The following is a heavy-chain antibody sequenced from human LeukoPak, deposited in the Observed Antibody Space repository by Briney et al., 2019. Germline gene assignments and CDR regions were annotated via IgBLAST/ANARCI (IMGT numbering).Heavy chain of an antibody. CDR3: ARFLREYGDHFDY. CDR2: IKQDGSEK. J-gene: IGHJ4*02. CDR1: GFTFSSYW. Sequence: GGSLRLSCAASGFTFSSYWMSWVRQAPGKGLEWVANIKQDGSEKYYVDSVKGRFTISRDNAKNSLYLQMNSLRAEDTAVYYCARFLREYGDHFDYWGQGTLVTVSS. D-gene: IGHD4-17*01. V-gene: IGHV3-7*01.